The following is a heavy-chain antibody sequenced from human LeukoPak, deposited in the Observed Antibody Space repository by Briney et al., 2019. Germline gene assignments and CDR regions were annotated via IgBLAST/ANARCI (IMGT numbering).Heavy chain of an antibody. D-gene: IGHD2-2*01. CDR3: ARDTCSSTSCRNYYGMDV. CDR2: ISSSSSYI. CDR1: GFTFSSCS. J-gene: IGHJ6*02. Sequence: GGSLRLSCAASGFTFSSCSMNWVRQAPGKGLEWVSSISSSSSYIYYADSVKGRFTISRDNSKNTLYLQMNSLRAEDTAVYYCARDTCSSTSCRNYYGMDVWGQGTTVTVS. V-gene: IGHV3-21*01.